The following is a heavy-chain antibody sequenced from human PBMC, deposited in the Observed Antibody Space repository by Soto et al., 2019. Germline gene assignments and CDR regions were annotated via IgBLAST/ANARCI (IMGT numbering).Heavy chain of an antibody. CDR3: ARGRYCSSTSCYQNWFDP. J-gene: IGHJ5*02. Sequence: LSLTCAVYGGSFSGYYWSWIRQPPGKGLEWIGEINHSGSTNYNPSLKSRVTISVDTSKNQFSLKLSSVTAADTAVYYCARGRYCSSTSCYQNWFDPWGQGTLVTVSS. D-gene: IGHD2-2*01. CDR2: INHSGST. CDR1: GGSFSGYY. V-gene: IGHV4-34*01.